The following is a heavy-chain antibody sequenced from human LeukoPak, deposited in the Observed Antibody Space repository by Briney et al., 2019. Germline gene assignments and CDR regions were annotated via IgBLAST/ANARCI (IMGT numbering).Heavy chain of an antibody. V-gene: IGHV1-2*06. D-gene: IGHD3-3*01. CDR2: INPNSGGT. CDR1: GYTFTGYY. Sequence: GASVKVSCKASGYTFTGYYMHWVRQAPGQGLEWMGRINPNSGGTNYAQKFQGRVTMTRDTSISTAYMELSRLRSDDTAVYYCARVAQPSSRVVIIKGTNWFDPWGQGTLVTVSS. CDR3: ARVAQPSSRVVIIKGTNWFDP. J-gene: IGHJ5*02.